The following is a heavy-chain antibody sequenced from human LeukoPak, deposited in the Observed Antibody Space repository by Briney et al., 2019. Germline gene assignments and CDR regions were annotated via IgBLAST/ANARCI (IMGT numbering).Heavy chain of an antibody. D-gene: IGHD6-13*01. CDR2: INRSGST. Sequence: SETLSLTCAVYGGSFSGYYWSWIRQPPGKGLEWIGEINRSGSTNYNPSLKSRVTISVDTSKNQFSLKLSSVTAADTAVYYCARGLIGGYSSSWYRGYFDYWGQGTLVTVSS. V-gene: IGHV4-34*01. CDR1: GGSFSGYY. J-gene: IGHJ4*02. CDR3: ARGLIGGYSSSWYRGYFDY.